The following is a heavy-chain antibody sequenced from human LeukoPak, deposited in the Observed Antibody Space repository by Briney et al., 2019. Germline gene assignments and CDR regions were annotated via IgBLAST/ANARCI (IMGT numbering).Heavy chain of an antibody. CDR1: GGSLSSSSYY. Sequence: SETLSLTCTVSGGSLSSSSYYWGWVRQPPGKGLEWIGNIYYSGSTYYNPSLKSRLTISLDTSQRHVSLRLSSVTAADTASYYCTRGSYDVLTGYSTLGEYWGQGTLVTVSS. V-gene: IGHV4-39*02. D-gene: IGHD3-9*01. CDR3: TRGSYDVLTGYSTLGEY. CDR2: IYYSGST. J-gene: IGHJ4*02.